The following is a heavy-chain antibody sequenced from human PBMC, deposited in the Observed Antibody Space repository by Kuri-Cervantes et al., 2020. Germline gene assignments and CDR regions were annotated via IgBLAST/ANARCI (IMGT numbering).Heavy chain of an antibody. V-gene: IGHV1-8*01. Sequence: ASVKVSCKASGYTFTSYDINWARQATGQGLEWMGWMNPNSGNTGYAQKFQGRVTMTRNTSISTAYMELSSLRSEDTAVYYCAREAGVKVRGVIIPRYFDLWGRGTLVTVSS. CDR2: MNPNSGNT. D-gene: IGHD3-10*01. J-gene: IGHJ2*01. CDR1: GYTFTSYD. CDR3: AREAGVKVRGVIIPRYFDL.